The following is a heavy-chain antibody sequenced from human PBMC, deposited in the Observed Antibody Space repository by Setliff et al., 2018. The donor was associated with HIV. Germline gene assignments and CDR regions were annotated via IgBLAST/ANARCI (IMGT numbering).Heavy chain of an antibody. Sequence: SETLSLTCNVSGGSISSGGYYWSWIRQHPGKGLEWIGYIYYSGSTYYNPSLKSLVTISVDTSKNQFSLKLSSVTAADTAVYYCARASSGWYPYYYYYYMDVWGKGTTVTVSS. J-gene: IGHJ6*03. V-gene: IGHV4-31*01. CDR3: ARASSGWYPYYYYYYMDV. CDR2: IYYSGST. CDR1: GGSISSGGYY. D-gene: IGHD6-19*01.